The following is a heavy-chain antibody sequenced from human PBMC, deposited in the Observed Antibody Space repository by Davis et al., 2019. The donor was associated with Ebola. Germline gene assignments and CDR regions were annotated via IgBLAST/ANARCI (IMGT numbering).Heavy chain of an antibody. CDR2: ISYDGSNK. V-gene: IGHV3-30-3*01. Sequence: GESLKISCAASGFTFSSYAMHWVRQAPGKGLEWVAVISYDGSNKYYADSVKGRFTISRDNVKNSLYLQMNSLRDEDRAVYYCARGVDYGFDIWGQGTMVTVSS. CDR1: GFTFSSYA. J-gene: IGHJ3*02. D-gene: IGHD2-21*02. CDR3: ARGVDYGFDI.